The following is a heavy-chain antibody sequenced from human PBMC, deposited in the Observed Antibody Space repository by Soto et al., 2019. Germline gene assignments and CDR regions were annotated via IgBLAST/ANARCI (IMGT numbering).Heavy chain of an antibody. D-gene: IGHD6-19*01. Sequence: QVQLVVSGGGVFQPGRSLRLSCAASGFTFSSYGMHWVRQAPGKGLVWVAVISNDGSNKYYVDSVKGRFTISRDNSKNTLYLQMNSPRAEDTAVYYCAKGPRDSSGWYSGPFDHWAQGTLVTVSS. CDR3: AKGPRDSSGWYSGPFDH. CDR2: ISNDGSNK. V-gene: IGHV3-30*18. J-gene: IGHJ4*02. CDR1: GFTFSSYG.